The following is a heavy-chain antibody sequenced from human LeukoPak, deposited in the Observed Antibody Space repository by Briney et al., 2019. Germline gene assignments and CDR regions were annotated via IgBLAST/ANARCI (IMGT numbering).Heavy chain of an antibody. V-gene: IGHV3-48*04. J-gene: IGHJ4*02. D-gene: IGHD6-13*01. CDR1: GFTFRNYA. Sequence: GGSLRLSCAASGFTFRNYAMSWVRQAPGKGLEWVSYISSSSSTIYYADSVKGRFTISRDNAKNSLYLQMNSLRAEDTAVYYCARMWGSSWSYFDYWGQGTLVTVSS. CDR3: ARMWGSSWSYFDY. CDR2: ISSSSSTI.